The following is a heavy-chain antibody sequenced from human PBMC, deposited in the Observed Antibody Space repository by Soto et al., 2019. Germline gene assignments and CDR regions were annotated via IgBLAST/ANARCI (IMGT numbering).Heavy chain of an antibody. J-gene: IGHJ6*02. D-gene: IGHD6-19*01. CDR2: INHSGVT. CDR3: ARFSGSYYYAMDV. Sequence: SETLSLTCAVYGGSFSGYYWSWIRQPLGKGLEWIGEINHSGVTNYKPSLKRRVTISVDTSKNQFSLQLKSVTAADTALYYCARFSGSYYYAMDVWGQGTKVTVSS. V-gene: IGHV4-34*01. CDR1: GGSFSGYY.